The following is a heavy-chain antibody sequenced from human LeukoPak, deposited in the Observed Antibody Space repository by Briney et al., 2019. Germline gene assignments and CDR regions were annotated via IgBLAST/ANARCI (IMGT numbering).Heavy chain of an antibody. D-gene: IGHD3-22*01. V-gene: IGHV3-21*04. CDR3: AKDLSRDSSGYFLRSDAFDI. J-gene: IGHJ3*02. CDR1: GFTFSSYS. Sequence: GGSLRLSCAASGFTFSSYSMNWVRQAPGKGLEWASSISSSSSYIYYADSVKGRFTISRDNAKNSLYLQMNSLRAEDTALYYCAKDLSRDSSGYFLRSDAFDIWGQGTMVTVSS. CDR2: ISSSSSYI.